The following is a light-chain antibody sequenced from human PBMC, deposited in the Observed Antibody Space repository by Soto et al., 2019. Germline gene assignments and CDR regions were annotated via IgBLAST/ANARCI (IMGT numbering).Light chain of an antibody. CDR1: ESLVYADGNTY. CDR2: KVF. CDR3: MKTAHWPYT. V-gene: IGKV2-30*01. J-gene: IGKJ2*01. Sequence: DVVMTQSPLSLPVTLGQCASISWPSGESLVYADGNTYLNWLQQRTGQSPRSIIYKVFNRDSGVPDRLSGSASGSELKLTISRVEAEDIGVYYCMKTAHWPYTFGRGTKVDIK.